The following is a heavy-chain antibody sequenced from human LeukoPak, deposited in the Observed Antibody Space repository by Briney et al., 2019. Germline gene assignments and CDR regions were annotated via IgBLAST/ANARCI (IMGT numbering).Heavy chain of an antibody. V-gene: IGHV3-11*01. Sequence: PGGSLRLSCAPSGFTFSDYYMSWIRQAPGKGLEWVSYISSSGSTIYYADSVKGRFTISRDNAKNSLYLQMNSLRAEDTAVYYCATLLGSGYNWNYDFDYWGQGTLVTVSS. CDR2: ISSSGSTI. CDR3: ATLLGSGYNWNYDFDY. CDR1: GFTFSDYY. D-gene: IGHD1-7*01. J-gene: IGHJ4*02.